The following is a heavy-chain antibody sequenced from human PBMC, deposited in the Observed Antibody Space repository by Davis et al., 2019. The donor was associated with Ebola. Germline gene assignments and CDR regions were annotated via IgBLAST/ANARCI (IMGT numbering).Heavy chain of an antibody. J-gene: IGHJ4*02. CDR1: GYTFTSYG. D-gene: IGHD4-23*01. CDR2: ISAYNGNT. Sequence: ASVKVSCKASGYTFTSYGISWVRQAPGQGLEWMGWISAYNGNTNYAQKLQGRVTMTTDTSTSTAYMELRSLRSEDTAVYYCAREHYGGNSFSYWGQGTLVTVSS. V-gene: IGHV1-18*01. CDR3: AREHYGGNSFSY.